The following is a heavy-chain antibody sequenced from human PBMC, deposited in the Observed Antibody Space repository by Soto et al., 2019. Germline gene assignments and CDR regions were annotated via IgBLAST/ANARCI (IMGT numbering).Heavy chain of an antibody. CDR2: ISYDGSNK. CDR1: GFTFSNYA. V-gene: IGHV3-30-3*01. D-gene: IGHD3-22*01. CDR3: VRGDAIDHHDRSAAY. Sequence: QVQLVESGGGVAQPGRSLRLSCVASGFTFSNYAFHWVRQAPGKGLEWVALISYDGSNKYYAGSVKGRFTISRDNSKDTVSLQMNSLRVDDAAVYFCVRGDAIDHHDRSAAYWGQGTLVTVSS. J-gene: IGHJ4*02.